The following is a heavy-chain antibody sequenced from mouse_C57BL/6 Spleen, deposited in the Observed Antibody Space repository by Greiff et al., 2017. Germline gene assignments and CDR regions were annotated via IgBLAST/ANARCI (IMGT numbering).Heavy chain of an antibody. J-gene: IGHJ1*03. V-gene: IGHV3-8*01. Sequence: EVQRVESGPGLAKPSQTLSLTCSVTGYSITSDYWNWIRKFPGHKLEYMGYISYSGSTYYNPSLKSRISITRDTSKNQYYLQLNSVTTEDTATYSGARSPQLTGDWYFDVWGTGTTVTVSS. D-gene: IGHD4-1*01. CDR3: ARSPQLTGDWYFDV. CDR2: ISYSGST. CDR1: GYSITSDY.